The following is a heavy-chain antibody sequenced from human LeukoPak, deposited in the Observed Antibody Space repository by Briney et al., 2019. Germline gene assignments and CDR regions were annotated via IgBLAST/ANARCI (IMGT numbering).Heavy chain of an antibody. Sequence: SETLSLTCTVSGGSISSYYWSWIRQPPGKGLEWIGYIYYSGSTNYNPSLKSRVTISVDTSKNQFSLKLSSVTAADTAVYYCARVAPAAIHLDYWGQGTLVTVSS. CDR1: GGSISSYY. D-gene: IGHD2-2*02. V-gene: IGHV4-59*01. CDR2: IYYSGST. J-gene: IGHJ4*02. CDR3: ARVAPAAIHLDY.